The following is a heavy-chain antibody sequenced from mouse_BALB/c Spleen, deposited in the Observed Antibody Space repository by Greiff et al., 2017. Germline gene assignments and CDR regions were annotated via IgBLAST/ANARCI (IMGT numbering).Heavy chain of an antibody. D-gene: IGHD1-1*01. J-gene: IGHJ1*01. Sequence: LVAPSQSLSITCTVSGFSLTGYGVNWVRQPPGKGLEWLGMIWGDGSTDYNSALKSRLSISKDNSKSQVFLKMNSLQTDDTARYYCARDNYGSSFYWYFDVWGAGTTVTVSA. CDR1: GFSLTGYG. V-gene: IGHV2-6-7*01. CDR3: ARDNYGSSFYWYFDV. CDR2: IWGDGST.